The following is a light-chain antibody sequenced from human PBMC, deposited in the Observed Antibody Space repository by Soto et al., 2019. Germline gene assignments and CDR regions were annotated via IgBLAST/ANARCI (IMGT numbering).Light chain of an antibody. CDR3: QQYASSPLT. J-gene: IGKJ4*01. CDR2: GAY. Sequence: EIVLTQSPGTLSVSPGERATLSCRASQSVGRNYLAWYQQKPGQAPRLLIYGAYSRATGIPDRFIGSGSGTDFTLTISRLEPEDFAVNYCQQYASSPLTFGGGTKVE. CDR1: QSVGRNY. V-gene: IGKV3-20*01.